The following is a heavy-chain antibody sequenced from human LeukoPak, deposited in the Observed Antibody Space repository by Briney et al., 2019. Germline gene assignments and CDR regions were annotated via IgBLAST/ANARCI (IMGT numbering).Heavy chain of an antibody. J-gene: IGHJ5*02. Sequence: ASVKVSCKASGYTFTGYYMHWVRQAPGQGLERMGWINPNSGGTNYAQKFQGRVTMTRDTSISTAYMELSRLRSDDTAVYYCARDRTPSGYENNWFDPWGQGTLVTVSS. CDR3: ARDRTPSGYENNWFDP. CDR2: INPNSGGT. V-gene: IGHV1-2*02. CDR1: GYTFTGYY. D-gene: IGHD5-12*01.